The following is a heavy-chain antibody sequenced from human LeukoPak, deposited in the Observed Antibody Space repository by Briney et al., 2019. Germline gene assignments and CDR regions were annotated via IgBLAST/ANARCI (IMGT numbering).Heavy chain of an antibody. CDR1: GFTFSNCY. Sequence: TAGGSLRLSCAASGFTFSNCYMTWIRQAPGKGLQWISFISDSGNTIYYADSVEGRFTISRDNAKNSLYLQMHSLRAEDTATYYCARSTLPGRSGRTEFFQHWGQGTLVTVSS. CDR2: ISDSGNTI. V-gene: IGHV3-11*01. D-gene: IGHD6-19*01. CDR3: ARSTLPGRSGRTEFFQH. J-gene: IGHJ1*01.